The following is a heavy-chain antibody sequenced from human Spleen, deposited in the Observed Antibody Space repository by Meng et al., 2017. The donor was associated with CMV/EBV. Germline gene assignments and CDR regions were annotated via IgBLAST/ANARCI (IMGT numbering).Heavy chain of an antibody. CDR2: IFAGGNT. CDR1: GFPVSSYY. CDR3: ARDHYSSGSFDY. D-gene: IGHD3-10*01. Sequence: GESLKISCAASGFPVSSYYMNWVRQAPGKGLEWVSVIFAGGNTYYADSVKGRFTISRDNSKNTLYLQMNSLGPEDTAVYYCARDHYSSGSFDYWGQGTLVTVSS. J-gene: IGHJ4*02. V-gene: IGHV3-66*02.